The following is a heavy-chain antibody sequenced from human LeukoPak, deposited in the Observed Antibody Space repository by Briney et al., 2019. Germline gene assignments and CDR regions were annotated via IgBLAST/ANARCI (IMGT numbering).Heavy chain of an antibody. Sequence: GGSLRLSCAASGFTFSSYSMNWVRRAPGKGLEWVSSISSSSSYIYYADSVKGRFTISRDNAKNSLYLQMNSLRAEDTAVYYCARSFLSIAAAATDYWGQRTLVTVSS. CDR3: ARSFLSIAAAATDY. J-gene: IGHJ4*02. CDR1: GFTFSSYS. V-gene: IGHV3-21*01. CDR2: ISSSSSYI. D-gene: IGHD6-13*01.